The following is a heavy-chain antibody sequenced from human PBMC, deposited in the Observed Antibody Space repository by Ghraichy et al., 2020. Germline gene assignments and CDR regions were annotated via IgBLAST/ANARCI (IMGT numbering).Heavy chain of an antibody. Sequence: GESLNISCKGSGYSFTSYWIGWVRQMPGKGLEWMGIIYPGDSDTRYSPSFQGQVTISADKSISTAYLQWSSLKASDTAMYYCARPGYCTNGVCSPDAFDIWGQGTMVTVSS. CDR2: IYPGDSDT. J-gene: IGHJ3*02. CDR1: GYSFTSYW. V-gene: IGHV5-51*01. D-gene: IGHD2-8*01. CDR3: ARPGYCTNGVCSPDAFDI.